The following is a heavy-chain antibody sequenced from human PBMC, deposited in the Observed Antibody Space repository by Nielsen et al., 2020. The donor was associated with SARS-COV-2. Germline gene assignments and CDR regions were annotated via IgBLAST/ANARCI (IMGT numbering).Heavy chain of an antibody. J-gene: IGHJ4*02. CDR1: GFTFSDYY. Sequence: GESLKISCAASGFTFSDYYMSWIRQAPGKGLEWVSYISSSGSTIYYADSVKGRFTISRDNAKNSLYLQMNSLRAEDTAVYYCARASESLTTLDYWGQGTLVTVSS. D-gene: IGHD3-9*01. V-gene: IGHV3-11*04. CDR2: ISSSGSTI. CDR3: ARASESLTTLDY.